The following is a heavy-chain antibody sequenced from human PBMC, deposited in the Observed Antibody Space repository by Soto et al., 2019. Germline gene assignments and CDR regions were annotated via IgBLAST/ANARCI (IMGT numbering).Heavy chain of an antibody. D-gene: IGHD3-22*01. Sequence: ASVKVSCKASGYTFTTYGISWVRQAPGQGLEWMGWISPYNGDTNYAQKFQGRVTMTTDTSTSTAYMDLRSPRSDDTAVYYCARTHAQSSGSCLDFWGHGTLVTVSS. V-gene: IGHV1-18*01. CDR2: ISPYNGDT. J-gene: IGHJ4*01. CDR3: ARTHAQSSGSCLDF. CDR1: GYTFTTYG.